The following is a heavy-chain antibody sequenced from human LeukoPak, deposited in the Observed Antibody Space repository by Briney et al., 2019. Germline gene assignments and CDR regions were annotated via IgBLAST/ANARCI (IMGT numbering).Heavy chain of an antibody. Sequence: RASETLSLTCAVYGGSFNGYYWSWIRQPPGKGLEWIGEINHSGSTNYNPSLKSRVTISVDTSKNQFSLKLSSVTAADTAVYYCAREVTMVRGVTPNWFNPWGQGTLVTVSS. V-gene: IGHV4-34*01. CDR3: AREVTMVRGVTPNWFNP. CDR1: GGSFNGYY. J-gene: IGHJ5*02. CDR2: INHSGST. D-gene: IGHD3-10*01.